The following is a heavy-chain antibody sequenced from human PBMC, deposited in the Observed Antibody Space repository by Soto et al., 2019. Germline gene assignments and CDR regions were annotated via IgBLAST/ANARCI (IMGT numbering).Heavy chain of an antibody. CDR2: ISSNGSTI. D-gene: IGHD3-10*02. CDR3: ERNYYVENGMEV. Sequence: PWVSXRLSCSASVFTFIDYYIILIRQAPGKGLEWVSYISSNGSTIYYADSVNGRFTISRDNAKNSLYLQMNSLRAEDTAVYYCERNYYVENGMEVWGQGTTV. J-gene: IGHJ6*01. V-gene: IGHV3-11*01. CDR1: VFTFIDYY.